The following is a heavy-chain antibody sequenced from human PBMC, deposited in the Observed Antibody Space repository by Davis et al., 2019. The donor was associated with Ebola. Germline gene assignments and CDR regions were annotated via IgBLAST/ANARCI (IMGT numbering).Heavy chain of an antibody. CDR3: ARVTCSGGSCYYYYGMDV. CDR2: IWYDGSNK. CDR1: GFTFSSYS. V-gene: IGHV3-33*08. Sequence: GESLKISCAASGFTFSSYSMHWVRQAPGKGLEWVAVIWYDGSNKYYADSVKGRFTISRDNSKNTLYLQMNSLRAEDTAVYYCARVTCSGGSCYYYYGMDVWGQGTTVTVSS. D-gene: IGHD2-15*01. J-gene: IGHJ6*02.